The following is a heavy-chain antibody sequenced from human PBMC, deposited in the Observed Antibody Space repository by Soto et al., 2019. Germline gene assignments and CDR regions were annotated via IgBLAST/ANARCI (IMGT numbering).Heavy chain of an antibody. J-gene: IGHJ4*02. CDR2: ISWNSGSI. V-gene: IGHV3-9*01. Sequence: EVQLVESGGGLVQPGRSLRLSCAASGFTFDDYAMHWVRQAPGKGLEWVSGISWNSGSIGYADSVKGRFTISRDNAKNSLYLQLNSLRAEDTALYYCAKAESGTIFGVVLYWGQGTLVTVSS. CDR1: GFTFDDYA. CDR3: AKAESGTIFGVVLY. D-gene: IGHD3-3*01.